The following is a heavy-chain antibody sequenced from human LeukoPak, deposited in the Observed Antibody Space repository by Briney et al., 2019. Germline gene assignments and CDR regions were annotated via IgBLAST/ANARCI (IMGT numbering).Heavy chain of an antibody. D-gene: IGHD6-13*01. Sequence: PGGSLRHSCAASGFTFSSYWMSWVRQAPGKGLEWVANIKQDGSRIHYVDSVKGRFTISRDNAKNSLYLQMNSPRAEDTAVYYCARDPGIAAAGTVGYFDFWGQGTLVTVSS. CDR2: IKQDGSRI. J-gene: IGHJ4*02. CDR3: ARDPGIAAAGTVGYFDF. CDR1: GFTFSSYW. V-gene: IGHV3-7*01.